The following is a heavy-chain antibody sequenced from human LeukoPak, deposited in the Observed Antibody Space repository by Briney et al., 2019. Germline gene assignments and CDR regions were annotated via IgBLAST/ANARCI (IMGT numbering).Heavy chain of an antibody. V-gene: IGHV1-2*06. CDR2: INPVNGGT. CDR3: ARDYGEDGFDM. CDR1: GYTFTSYY. J-gene: IGHJ3*02. D-gene: IGHD4-17*01. Sequence: GASVKVSCKASGYTFTSYYMHWVRQAPGQGLEWMGRINPVNGGTNYVQKFQGRVTMTRDTSTSTAYMELSRLTSDDTAVYYCARDYGEDGFDMWGQGTMVTVSS.